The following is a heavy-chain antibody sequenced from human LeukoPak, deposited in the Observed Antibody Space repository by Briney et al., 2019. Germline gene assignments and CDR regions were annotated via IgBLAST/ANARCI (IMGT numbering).Heavy chain of an antibody. CDR1: GFTFSSYS. Sequence: GGSLRLSCAASGFTFSSYSMNWVRQAPGKGLEWVSSITFTSNDIFYADSLKGRFTISRDNAKNSLFLQMSSLRAEDTAVYYCARWGHSSSPPPFDYWGQGTLVTVSS. J-gene: IGHJ4*02. CDR2: ITFTSNDI. CDR3: ARWGHSSSPPPFDY. D-gene: IGHD6-6*01. V-gene: IGHV3-21*01.